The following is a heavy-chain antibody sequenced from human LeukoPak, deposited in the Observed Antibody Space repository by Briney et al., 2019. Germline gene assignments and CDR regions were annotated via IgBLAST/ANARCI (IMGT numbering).Heavy chain of an antibody. CDR2: IYYSGST. J-gene: IGHJ4*02. Sequence: SETLSLTCTVSGGSISSYYWSWIRQPPGKGLEWIGYIYYSGSTNYNPSLKSRVTISVDTSKNQFSLKLSSVTAADTAVYYCAGDHSVRGIIVYFDFWGQGTLVTVSS. D-gene: IGHD3-10*01. V-gene: IGHV4-59*01. CDR1: GGSISSYY. CDR3: AGDHSVRGIIVYFDF.